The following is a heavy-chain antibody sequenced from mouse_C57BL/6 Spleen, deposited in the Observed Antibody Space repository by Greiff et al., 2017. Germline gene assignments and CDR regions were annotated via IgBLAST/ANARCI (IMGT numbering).Heavy chain of an antibody. Sequence: EVQRVESGGGLVKPGGSLKLSCAASGFTFSSYTMSWVRQTPEKRLEWVATISGGGGNTYYPDSVKGRFTISRDNAKNTLYLQMSSLRSEDTALYYCARPYYDYDGAWFAYWGQGTLVTVSA. CDR2: ISGGGGNT. D-gene: IGHD2-4*01. CDR3: ARPYYDYDGAWFAY. V-gene: IGHV5-9*01. CDR1: GFTFSSYT. J-gene: IGHJ3*01.